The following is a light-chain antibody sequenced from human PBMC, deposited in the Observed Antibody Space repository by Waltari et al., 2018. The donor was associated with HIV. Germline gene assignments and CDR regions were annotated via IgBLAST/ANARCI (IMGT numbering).Light chain of an antibody. CDR1: QSISSW. CDR2: KAS. J-gene: IGKJ2*01. V-gene: IGKV1-5*03. CDR3: QQYNSYPFT. Sequence: DIQMTQSPSTLSASVGDRVTITCRASQSISSWLAWYQQKPGKAPNLLNYKASSLESGVPSRFSSSGSGTEFTLTISSLQPDDFATYCCQQYNSYPFTFGQGTKLEIK.